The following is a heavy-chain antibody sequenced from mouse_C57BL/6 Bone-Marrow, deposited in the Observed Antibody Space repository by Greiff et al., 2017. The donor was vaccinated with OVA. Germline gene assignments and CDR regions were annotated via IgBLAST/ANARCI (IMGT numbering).Heavy chain of an antibody. CDR1: GFTFSDYG. CDR3: ARGSYWYFDV. Sequence: EVKVEESGGGLVKPGGSLKLSCAASGFTFSDYGMHWVRQAPEKGLEWVAYISSGSSTIYYADTVKGRFTISRDNAKNTLFLQMTSLRSEDTAMYYCARGSYWYFDVWGTGTTVTVSS. V-gene: IGHV5-17*01. J-gene: IGHJ1*03. CDR2: ISSGSSTI.